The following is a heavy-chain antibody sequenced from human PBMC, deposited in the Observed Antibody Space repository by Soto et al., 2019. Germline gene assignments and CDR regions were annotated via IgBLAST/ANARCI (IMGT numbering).Heavy chain of an antibody. J-gene: IGHJ5*02. CDR3: ARDLYGSGSYYNPRWFDP. D-gene: IGHD3-10*01. CDR2: IIPIFVTS. CDR1: GGTFSSYA. Sequence: QVQLVQSGAEVKKPGSSVKGSCKASGGTFSSYAISWVRQAPGQGLEWMGGIIPIFVTSNYAQKFHGRVTITADESTSTAYMELSSLRSEDTAVYYCARDLYGSGSYYNPRWFDPWGQGTLVTVSS. V-gene: IGHV1-69*01.